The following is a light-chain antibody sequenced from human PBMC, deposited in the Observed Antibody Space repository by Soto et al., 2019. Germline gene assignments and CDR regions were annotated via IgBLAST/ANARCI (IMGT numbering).Light chain of an antibody. Sequence: ETVLTQSPGSLSLSPGERAALSCRASQSVTSSYLAWYQQRPGQAPRLLIYGASSRASGISDRFSGSESGTDFTLTISSLEPEDFAVYYCHQYGTSPFTFVGGTRVEIK. V-gene: IGKV3-20*01. CDR2: GAS. CDR1: QSVTSSY. CDR3: HQYGTSPFT. J-gene: IGKJ4*01.